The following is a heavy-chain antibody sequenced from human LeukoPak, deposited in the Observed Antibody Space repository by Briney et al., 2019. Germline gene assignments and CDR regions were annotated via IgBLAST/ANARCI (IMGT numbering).Heavy chain of an antibody. J-gene: IGHJ5*02. Sequence: PSETLSLTCTVSGGPISSSSYYWGWIRQPPGKGLEWIGSIYYSGSTYYNPSLKSRVTISVDRSKNQFSLKLSSVTAADTAVYYCAREVVAPSDNWFDPWGQGTLVTVSS. V-gene: IGHV4-39*07. D-gene: IGHD2-15*01. CDR3: AREVVAPSDNWFDP. CDR1: GGPISSSSYY. CDR2: IYYSGST.